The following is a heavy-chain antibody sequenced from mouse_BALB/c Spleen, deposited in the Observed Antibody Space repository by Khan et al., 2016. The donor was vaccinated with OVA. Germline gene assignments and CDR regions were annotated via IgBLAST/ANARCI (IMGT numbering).Heavy chain of an antibody. CDR1: GFSLTSYG. CDR2: IWGDGST. CDR3: AKWRTTNYYAMDY. D-gene: IGHD2-12*01. V-gene: IGHV2-3*01. Sequence: QVQLKESGPGLVAPSQSLSITCTVSGFSLTSYGVNWVRQPPGKGLEWLGVIWGDGSTNYHSTLMSRLSISKDNSQSQVFLKLSSLQTDGTATYYCAKWRTTNYYAMDYWGPGTSVTVSS. J-gene: IGHJ4*01.